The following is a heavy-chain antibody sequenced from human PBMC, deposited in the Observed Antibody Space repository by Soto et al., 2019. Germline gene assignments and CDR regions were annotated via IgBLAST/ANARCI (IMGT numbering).Heavy chain of an antibody. V-gene: IGHV4-39*01. J-gene: IGHJ3*02. CDR3: ASPTLGAFDI. CDR2: IYYSGST. CDR1: GGSISKSNYY. Sequence: KTSETLSLTCTVSGGSISKSNYYWGWIRQPPGKGLEWIGSIYYSGSTSYNSSLKSRVTISVDTSKNQFSLRLSAVTAADTAVYYCASPTLGAFDIWGQGTMVTVSS. D-gene: IGHD3-16*01.